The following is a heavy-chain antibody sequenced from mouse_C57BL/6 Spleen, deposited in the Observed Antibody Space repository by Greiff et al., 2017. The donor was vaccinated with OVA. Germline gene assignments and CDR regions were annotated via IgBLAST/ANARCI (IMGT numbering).Heavy chain of an antibody. D-gene: IGHD2-4*01. CDR1: GYSITSGYD. V-gene: IGHV3-1*01. CDR2: ISYSGST. Sequence: DVQLQESGPGMVKPSQSLSLTCTVTGYSITSGYDWHWIRHFPGNKLEWMGYISYSGSTNYNPSLKSRISITHDTSKNHFFLKLNSVTTEDTATYDCARAGGYDYDAFDYWGQGTTLTVSS. CDR3: ARAGGYDYDAFDY. J-gene: IGHJ2*01.